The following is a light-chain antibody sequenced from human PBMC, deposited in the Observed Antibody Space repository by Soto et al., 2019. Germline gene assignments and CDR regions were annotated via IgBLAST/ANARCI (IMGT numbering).Light chain of an antibody. CDR2: EIS. J-gene: IGKJ2*01. CDR3: MQGTQSPYT. V-gene: IGKV2-24*01. Sequence: IVMTQTPLSSPVTLGQPASISCRSSQSLVHSNGNPYLSWLQQRPGQPPRLLISEISKRVSGVPDRFSGSGAGTDFTLKISRVEAEDVGDYYCMQGTQSPYTFGQGTKLEIK. CDR1: QSLVHSNGNPY.